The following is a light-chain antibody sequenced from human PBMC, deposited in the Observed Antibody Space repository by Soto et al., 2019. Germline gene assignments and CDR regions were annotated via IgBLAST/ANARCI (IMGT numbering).Light chain of an antibody. CDR3: CSYAGSYTFV. V-gene: IGLV2-11*01. CDR2: DVK. Sequence: QSALTQPRSVSGSPGQPVTISCTGTSSDVGGYNYVSWYQQYPGKAPKVMIYDVKTRPSGVPDRFSGSKSGNTASLTISGRQAEDEADYYCCSYAGSYTFVFGTGTKLTVL. CDR1: SSDVGGYNY. J-gene: IGLJ1*01.